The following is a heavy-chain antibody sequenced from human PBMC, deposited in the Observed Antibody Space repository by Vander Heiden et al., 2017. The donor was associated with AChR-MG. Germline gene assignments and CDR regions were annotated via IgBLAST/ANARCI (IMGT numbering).Heavy chain of an antibody. CDR3: ARGPGSSGYYGYFDY. D-gene: IGHD3-22*01. Sequence: QVQLAESGGGVVQPGRSLRLSCAASGFPFSSCGMHWGGQAPGKGLEWVAVIWYDGSNKYYADSVKGRFTISRDNSKNTQYLQMNSLRAEDTAVYYCARGPGSSGYYGYFDYWGQGTLVTVSS. J-gene: IGHJ4*02. CDR2: IWYDGSNK. V-gene: IGHV3-33*01. CDR1: GFPFSSCG.